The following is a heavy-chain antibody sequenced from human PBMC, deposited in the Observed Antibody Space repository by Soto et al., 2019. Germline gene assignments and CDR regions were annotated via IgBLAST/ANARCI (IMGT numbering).Heavy chain of an antibody. D-gene: IGHD2-15*01. J-gene: IGHJ6*03. CDR1: GFTFSSYW. Sequence: TGGSLRLSCAASGFTFSSYWMHWVRQAPGKGLVWVSRINSDGSSTSYADSVKGRFTISRDNAKNTLYLQMNSLRAEDTAVYYCARERGYCSGGSCYSPHYYYYYMDLWGKGTTVTVS. V-gene: IGHV3-74*01. CDR3: ARERGYCSGGSCYSPHYYYYYMDL. CDR2: INSDGSST.